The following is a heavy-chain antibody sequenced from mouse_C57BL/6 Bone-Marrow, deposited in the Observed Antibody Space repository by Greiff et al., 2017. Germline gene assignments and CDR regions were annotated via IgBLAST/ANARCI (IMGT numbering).Heavy chain of an antibody. D-gene: IGHD1-1*01. J-gene: IGHJ2*01. CDR1: GFTFSSYA. V-gene: IGHV5-4*01. CDR2: ISDGGSYT. CDR3: ARDPSYYYGRSYGY. Sequence: EVKLVESGGGLVKPGGSLKLSCAASGFTFSSYAMSWVRQTPEKRLEWVATISDGGSYTYYPDNVKGRFTISRDNAKNNLYLQMSHLKSEDTAMYYCARDPSYYYGRSYGYWGQGTTLTVSS.